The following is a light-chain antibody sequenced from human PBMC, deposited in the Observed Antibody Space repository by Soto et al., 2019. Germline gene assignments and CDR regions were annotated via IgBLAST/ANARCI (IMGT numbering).Light chain of an antibody. CDR2: GAP. CDR1: QSVRSSY. J-gene: IGKJ1*01. V-gene: IGKV3-20*01. CDR3: QQYGTFPRT. Sequence: EIVLTQSPGSLSLSPGASATLSCRASQSVRSSYLAWYQHPPGQAPSLIIYGAPSRATGVPDRVSGIVSETDFTLTISRLEPEELAVYYGQQYGTFPRTFGQGTKVDIK.